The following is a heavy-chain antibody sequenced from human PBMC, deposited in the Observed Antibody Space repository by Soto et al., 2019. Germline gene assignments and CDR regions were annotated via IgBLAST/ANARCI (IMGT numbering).Heavy chain of an antibody. CDR1: GFTFDDYA. CDR3: AKDVSGRGSFDYYFGMDV. Sequence: EVQLVESGGGLVQPGRSLRLSCAASGFTFDDYAMHWVRQAPGNGLEWVSGISWNSGSIGYTDSVKARFTISRDNAKNPLYLRMSSLRPEDTALYYRAKDVSGRGSFDYYFGMDVWGHGTTVTVSS. D-gene: IGHD1-26*01. CDR2: ISWNSGSI. J-gene: IGHJ6*02. V-gene: IGHV3-9*01.